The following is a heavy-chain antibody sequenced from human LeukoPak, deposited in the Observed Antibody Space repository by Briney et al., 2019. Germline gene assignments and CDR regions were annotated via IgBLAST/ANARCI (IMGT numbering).Heavy chain of an antibody. CDR1: GFTFSNYY. D-gene: IGHD1-26*01. V-gene: IGHV3-7*01. CDR2: INVYGSEK. Sequence: GGSLRLSCAASGFTFSNYYMTWVRQAPGKGLEWVATINVYGSEKHYVDSVKGRFTISRDNAKNSLYLQMHRLSAEATALYYCARDRKYRIVGTIQHYFGSWGQGTLVTVSS. J-gene: IGHJ4*02. CDR3: ARDRKYRIVGTIQHYFGS.